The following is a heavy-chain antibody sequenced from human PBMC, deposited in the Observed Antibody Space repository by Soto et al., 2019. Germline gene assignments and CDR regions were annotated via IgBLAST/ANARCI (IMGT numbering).Heavy chain of an antibody. D-gene: IGHD2-21*02. CDR2: ISAYNGNT. CDR1: GYTFTSYG. J-gene: IGHJ5*02. Sequence: QVQLVQSGAEVKKPGASVKFSCKASGYTFTSYGISWVRQAPGQGLEWMGWISAYNGNTNYAQKLQGRVTMTTDTSTSTAYMELGSLRSDDTAVYYCARDKGAYCGGDCYSTWFDPWGQGTLVTVSS. CDR3: ARDKGAYCGGDCYSTWFDP. V-gene: IGHV1-18*01.